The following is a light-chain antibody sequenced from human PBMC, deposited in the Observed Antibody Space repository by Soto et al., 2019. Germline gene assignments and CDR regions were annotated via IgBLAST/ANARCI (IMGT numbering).Light chain of an antibody. CDR3: SSYTSSSTVV. CDR2: EVS. Sequence: QSVLTQPASVSGSPGQSITISCTGTSSDVGGYNFVSWYQRHPGKAPKLMISEVSNRPSGVSNRFSGSNSGNTASLTISGLQAEDEADYYCSSYTSSSTVVFGGGTKLTVL. CDR1: SSDVGGYNF. V-gene: IGLV2-14*01. J-gene: IGLJ2*01.